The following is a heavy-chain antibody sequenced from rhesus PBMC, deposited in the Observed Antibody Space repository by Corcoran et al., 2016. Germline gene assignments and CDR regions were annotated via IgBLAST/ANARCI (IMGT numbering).Heavy chain of an antibody. V-gene: IGHV4-165*01. CDR3: ARGNWADAFDF. CDR2: NSGSSGST. D-gene: IGHD7-45*01. Sequence: QVQLQESGPGLVKPSETLSLTCAVSGGSFRGYYWGWFRQPPGKGLEWIGYNSGSSGSTDYNPSLKSRVTISTDTSKNQISLKMRSVTTADTAVYYCARGNWADAFDFWGQGLRVTVSS. CDR1: GGSFRGYY. J-gene: IGHJ3*01.